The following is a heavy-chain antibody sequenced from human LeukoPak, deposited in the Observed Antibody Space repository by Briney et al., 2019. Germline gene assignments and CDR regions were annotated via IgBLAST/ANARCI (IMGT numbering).Heavy chain of an antibody. CDR2: IYSGGST. CDR1: GFTVSSNY. Sequence: GGSLRLSCAASGFTVSSNYMSWVRQAPGKGLEWVSVIYSGGSTYYADSVKGRFTISRDNSKNTLYLQMNSLRAEDTAVYYCARAFTYDSSFDAFDIWGQGTMVTVSS. CDR3: ARAFTYDSSFDAFDI. J-gene: IGHJ3*02. V-gene: IGHV3-53*01. D-gene: IGHD3-22*01.